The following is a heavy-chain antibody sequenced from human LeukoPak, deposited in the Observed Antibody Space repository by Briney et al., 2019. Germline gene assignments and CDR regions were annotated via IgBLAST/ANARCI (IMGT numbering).Heavy chain of an antibody. Sequence: GGSLRLSCAASGFTFDDYAMHWVRQAPGKGLEWVSLISGDGGSTYYADSVKGRFTISRDNSKNSLYLQMNSLRTEDTALYYCAKDIASYYDFWSGYYTGYWGQGTLVTVSS. CDR1: GFTFDDYA. J-gene: IGHJ4*02. CDR3: AKDIASYYDFWSGYYTGY. D-gene: IGHD3-3*01. V-gene: IGHV3-43*02. CDR2: ISGDGGST.